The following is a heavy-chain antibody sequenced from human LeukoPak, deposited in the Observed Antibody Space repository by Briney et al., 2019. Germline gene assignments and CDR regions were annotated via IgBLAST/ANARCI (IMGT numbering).Heavy chain of an antibody. Sequence: PGGSLRLSCAASGLSFSSYAMSWVRQAPGKGLEWVSTISGTDGWTYYADSVKGRFTISRDNSQNTLYLQMNSLRAEDTAIYYCAKCSFTSVADLDHWGQGTLVTVSS. J-gene: IGHJ4*02. CDR2: ISGTDGWT. V-gene: IGHV3-23*01. CDR1: GLSFSSYA. CDR3: AKCSFTSVADLDH. D-gene: IGHD6-19*01.